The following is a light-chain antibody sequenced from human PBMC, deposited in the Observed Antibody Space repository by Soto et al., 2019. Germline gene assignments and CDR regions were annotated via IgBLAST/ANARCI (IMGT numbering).Light chain of an antibody. Sequence: QSVLPQPPSAYAPPGQRVTISCSGGSSNIGDNPVNWYQHLPGAAPTLLIYNNNQRPSGVPDRFSGSKSGASASLAISGLRSEDEADYYCSTWDDTLDAYVFGTGTKVTVL. CDR3: STWDDTLDAYV. J-gene: IGLJ1*01. CDR1: SSNIGDNP. CDR2: NNN. V-gene: IGLV1-44*01.